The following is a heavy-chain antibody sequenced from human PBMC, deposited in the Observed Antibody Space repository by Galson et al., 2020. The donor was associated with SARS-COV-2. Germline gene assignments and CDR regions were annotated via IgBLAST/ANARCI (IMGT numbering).Heavy chain of an antibody. J-gene: IGHJ5*02. CDR2: ISWNSGSI. CDR1: GFTFDDYA. V-gene: IGHV3-9*01. CDR3: AAYGDYRGNWFDP. Sequence: GGSLRLSCAASGFTFDDYAMHWVRQAPGKGLEWVSGISWNSGSIGYADSVKGRFTISRDNAKNSLYLQMNSLRAEDTALYYCAAYGDYRGNWFDPWGQGTLVTVSS. D-gene: IGHD4-17*01.